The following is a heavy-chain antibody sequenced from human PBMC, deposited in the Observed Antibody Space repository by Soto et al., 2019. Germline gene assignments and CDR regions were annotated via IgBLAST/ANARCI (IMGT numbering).Heavy chain of an antibody. CDR3: AKRRGAGGHFDY. V-gene: IGHV3-23*01. CDR2: VSIGGST. D-gene: IGHD2-15*01. J-gene: IGHJ4*02. Sequence: DVQLLESGGGLVQPEGSLRLPCQASGCTFSSYAMGWVRQGQGKGLEWVAVVSIGGSTHYADSVRGRFTISRDNSKNTLSLQMNSLTAEDAAVYFCAKRRGAGGHFDYWGQGALVTVSS. CDR1: GCTFSSYA.